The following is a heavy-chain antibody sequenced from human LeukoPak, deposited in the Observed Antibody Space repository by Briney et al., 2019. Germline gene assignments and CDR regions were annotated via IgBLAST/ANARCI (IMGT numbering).Heavy chain of an antibody. V-gene: IGHV4-34*01. CDR2: INHSGST. CDR3: ARTTMVRGTYYMDV. D-gene: IGHD3-10*01. CDR1: GGSFSGYY. Sequence: SETLSLTCAVYGGSFSGYYWSWIRQPPGKGLEWIGEINHSGSTNYNPSLKSRVTISVDTSKNHFSLKLSSVTAADTAVYYCARTTMVRGTYYMDVWAKGTTVIVSS. J-gene: IGHJ6*03.